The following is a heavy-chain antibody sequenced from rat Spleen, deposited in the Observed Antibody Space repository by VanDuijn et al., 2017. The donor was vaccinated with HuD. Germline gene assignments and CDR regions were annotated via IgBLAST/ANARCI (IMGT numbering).Heavy chain of an antibody. D-gene: IGHD1-1*01. Sequence: EVQLQESGPGLVKPSQSLSLTCSVTGFSITTHYWDWIRKFPGNKMEWIGHINYSGSTTYNPSLKSRISITRDTSKNQFFLQVNSVSTEDTATYYCATSEGVHYYLPFAYWGQGTLVTVSS. CDR2: INYSGST. J-gene: IGHJ3*01. V-gene: IGHV3-1*01. CDR3: ATSEGVHYYLPFAY. CDR1: GFSITTHY.